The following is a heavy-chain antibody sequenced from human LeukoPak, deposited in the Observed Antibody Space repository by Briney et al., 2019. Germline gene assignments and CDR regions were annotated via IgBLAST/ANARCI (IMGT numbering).Heavy chain of an antibody. Sequence: PGGSLRLSCAASGFTFSSYWMTWVHQAPGKGLEWVANIKEDGKETYYVDSVKGRFTISRDNAQNSLYLQLNSLRVEDTAVYYCAKGGHVDYCGQGSLVTVSS. CDR3: AKGGHVDY. CDR2: IKEDGKET. J-gene: IGHJ4*02. V-gene: IGHV3-7*01. CDR1: GFTFSSYW.